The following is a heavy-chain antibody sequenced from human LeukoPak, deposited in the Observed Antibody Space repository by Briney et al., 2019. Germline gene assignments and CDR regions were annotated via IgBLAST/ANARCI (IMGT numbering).Heavy chain of an antibody. CDR3: AKMIVSWVGALDY. CDR1: RFTFSSYG. CDR2: IRYDGNEK. Sequence: GGSLRLSCAASRFTFSSYGMHWVRQAPDKGLEWVAFIRYDGNEKYYGDSVMGRFTISRDNSKNTLYLQMNSLRAEDTAVYYCAKMIVSWVGALDYWGQGTLVTVSS. D-gene: IGHD3-22*01. V-gene: IGHV3-30*02. J-gene: IGHJ4*02.